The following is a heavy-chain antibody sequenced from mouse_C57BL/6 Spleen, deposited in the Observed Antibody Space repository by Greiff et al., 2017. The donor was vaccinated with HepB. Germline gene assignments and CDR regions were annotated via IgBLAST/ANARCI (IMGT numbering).Heavy chain of an antibody. D-gene: IGHD4-1*01. V-gene: IGHV1-69*01. CDR1: GYTFTSYW. CDR3: ARSGTRPNWYFDV. CDR2: IDPSDSYT. Sequence: QVQLQQPGAELVMPGASVKLSCKASGYTFTSYWMHWVKQRPGQGLEWIGEIDPSDSYTNYNQKFKGKSTLTVDKSSSTAYMQLSSLTSEDSAVYYCARSGTRPNWYFDVWGTGTTVTVSS. J-gene: IGHJ1*03.